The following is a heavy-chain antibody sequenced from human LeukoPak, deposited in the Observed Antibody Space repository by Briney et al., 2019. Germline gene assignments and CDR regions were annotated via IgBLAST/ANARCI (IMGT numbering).Heavy chain of an antibody. D-gene: IGHD1-26*01. V-gene: IGHV3-74*01. CDR2: ITSDGSST. CDR3: ARDLTGAVFDF. CDR1: GFTFSSYW. Sequence: GGSLRLSCAASGFTFSSYWMHWVSQAPGKGLVCVSRITSDGSSTSYADSVRGRFTISRDNAKNTVDLQMNSLRAEDTAVYYCARDLTGAVFDFWGQGTLATVSS. J-gene: IGHJ4*02.